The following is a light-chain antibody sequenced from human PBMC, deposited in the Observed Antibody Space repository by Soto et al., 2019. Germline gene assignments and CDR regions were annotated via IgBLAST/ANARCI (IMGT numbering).Light chain of an antibody. CDR3: QSYDSSLSVSYV. V-gene: IGLV1-40*01. CDR1: SSNIGAGYD. J-gene: IGLJ1*01. CDR2: GNK. Sequence: QSVLTQPPSVSGAPGRRVTISCTGSSSNIGAGYDVHWYQQRPGTAPKLLIYGNKNRPSGVPDRFSGSKSGTSASLAITGLQAEDEADYYCQSYDSSLSVSYVFGTGTKGTVL.